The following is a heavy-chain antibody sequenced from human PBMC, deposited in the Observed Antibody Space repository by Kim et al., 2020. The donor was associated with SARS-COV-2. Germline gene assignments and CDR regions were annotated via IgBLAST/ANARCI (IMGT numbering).Heavy chain of an antibody. CDR2: INHTGST. Sequence: SETLSLTCAVYGGSFSGYQWSWVRQSPGKGLEWIGQINHTGSTNYNPSLKSRVTMSVDTSKNQFSLKLTSVTATDTGVYYFARGVPGYWGQGSLVTVSS. CDR3: ARGVPGY. V-gene: IGHV4-34*01. CDR1: GGSFSGYQ. J-gene: IGHJ4*02.